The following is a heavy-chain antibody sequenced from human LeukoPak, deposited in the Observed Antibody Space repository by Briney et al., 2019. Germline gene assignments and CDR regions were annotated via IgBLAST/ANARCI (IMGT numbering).Heavy chain of an antibody. CDR2: IRYDGNNK. V-gene: IGHV3-30*02. CDR1: GFTFSSYA. D-gene: IGHD4-17*01. J-gene: IGHJ3*02. Sequence: GGSLRLSCAASGFTFSSYAMHWVRQAPGKGLEWVAYIRYDGNNKYYADSVKGQFTISRDNAKNTLSLQMNSLRVEDTAVYYCAKGIDYGDYGDAFDIWGQGTMVTVSS. CDR3: AKGIDYGDYGDAFDI.